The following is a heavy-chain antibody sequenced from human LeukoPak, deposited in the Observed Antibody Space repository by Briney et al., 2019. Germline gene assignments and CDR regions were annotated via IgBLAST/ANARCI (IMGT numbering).Heavy chain of an antibody. D-gene: IGHD1-1*01. J-gene: IGHJ4*02. CDR1: GGSISSYY. V-gene: IGHV4-59*08. CDR2: IYYSGST. CDR3: ARQWKGLGF. Sequence: SETLSLTCTVSGGSISSYYWSWIRQPPGKGLEWIGYIYYSGSTNYNPSLKSRVTISVDTSKNQFSLKLSSVTAADTAVYYCARQWKGLGFWGQGTLVTVSS.